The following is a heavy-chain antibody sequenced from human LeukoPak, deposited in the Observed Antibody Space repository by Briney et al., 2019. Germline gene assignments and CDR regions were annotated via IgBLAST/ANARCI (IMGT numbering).Heavy chain of an antibody. CDR2: ISAYNGNT. D-gene: IGHD3-22*01. J-gene: IGHJ3*02. V-gene: IGHV1-18*01. CDR3: ARDIMYYYDSSGYGDAFDI. Sequence: ASGKVSCKASGYTFTSYGISWVRQAPGQGLEWMGWISAYNGNTNYAQKLQGRVTMTTDTSTSTAYMELRSLRSDDTAVYYCARDIMYYYDSSGYGDAFDIWGQGTMVTVSS. CDR1: GYTFTSYG.